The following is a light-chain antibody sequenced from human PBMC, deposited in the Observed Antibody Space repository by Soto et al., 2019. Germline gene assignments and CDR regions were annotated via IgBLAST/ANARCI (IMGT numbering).Light chain of an antibody. J-gene: IGKJ1*01. CDR3: QQYGSSGT. CDR1: QIVSSTY. CDR2: GAS. V-gene: IGKV3-20*01. Sequence: EIVLTKSPGTLPLSKGERATLSCRASQIVSSTYLAWFQQKPGQAPRLLIYGASTRATGIPDRFSGSGSGTDFTLTISRLEPEDFAVDYCQQYGSSGTFGQGTKVEIK.